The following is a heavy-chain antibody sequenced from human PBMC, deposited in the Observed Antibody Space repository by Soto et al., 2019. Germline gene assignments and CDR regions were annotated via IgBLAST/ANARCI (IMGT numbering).Heavy chain of an antibody. J-gene: IGHJ4*02. CDR3: ARGRLKQWLTSPFDY. D-gene: IGHD6-19*01. CDR1: GGTFSSYA. CDR2: IIPIFGTA. V-gene: IGHV1-69*13. Sequence: GASVKVSCKASGGTFSSYAISWVRQAPGQGLEWMGGIIPIFGTANYAQKFQGRVTITADESTSTAYMELSSLRSEDTAVYYCARGRLKQWLTSPFDYWGQGTLVTVSS.